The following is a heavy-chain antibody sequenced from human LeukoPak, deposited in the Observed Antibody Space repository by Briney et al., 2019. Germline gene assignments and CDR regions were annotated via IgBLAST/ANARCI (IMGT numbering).Heavy chain of an antibody. Sequence: ASVKVSCKASGYPFTSYDINWVRQATGQGLECMGWMNPSGGNTGYAQKFQGRVTMTRNTSISTAYMELSSLRSEDTAVYYSARVYSGSYFSPSLLDYWGQGTLVTVSS. D-gene: IGHD1-26*01. CDR3: ARVYSGSYFSPSLLDY. J-gene: IGHJ4*02. CDR2: MNPSGGNT. V-gene: IGHV1-8*01. CDR1: GYPFTSYD.